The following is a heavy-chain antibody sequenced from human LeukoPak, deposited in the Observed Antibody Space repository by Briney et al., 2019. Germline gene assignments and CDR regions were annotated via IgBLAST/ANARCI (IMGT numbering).Heavy chain of an antibody. CDR2: IYPGDSDT. Sequence: GESLKISCKGSGNNFATHWIGWVRQMPGKGLEWMGIIYPGDSDTRYSPSFQGQVTISADKSISTAYLQWSSLKASDTAMYYCARLSQTWSAHYWGQGTLVTVSS. CDR1: GNNFATHW. J-gene: IGHJ4*02. D-gene: IGHD2-8*02. CDR3: ARLSQTWSAHY. V-gene: IGHV5-51*01.